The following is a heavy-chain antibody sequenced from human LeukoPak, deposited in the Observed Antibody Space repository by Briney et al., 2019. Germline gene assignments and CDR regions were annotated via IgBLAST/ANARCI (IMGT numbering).Heavy chain of an antibody. J-gene: IGHJ6*02. Sequence: PGGSLRLSCAASGFTFNIHSMHWVRQAPGKGLEWVAVISSDGGKTHYADSVKGRFTVSRDSSNSTLYLHLNSLRPEDTAVYSCARERRRGLILTNSYYHYAMDVWGQGTTVTVSS. D-gene: IGHD3-10*01. CDR1: GFTFNIHS. CDR3: ARERRRGLILTNSYYHYAMDV. V-gene: IGHV3-30*01. CDR2: ISSDGGKT.